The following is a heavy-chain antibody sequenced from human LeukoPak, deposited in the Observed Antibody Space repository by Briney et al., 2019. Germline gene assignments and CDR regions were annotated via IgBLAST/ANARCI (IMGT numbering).Heavy chain of an antibody. V-gene: IGHV4-39*01. Sequence: SETLSLTCTVSGGSISSSSYYWGWIRQPPGKGLEWIGSIYHSGSTYYNPSLKSRVTISVDTSKNQFSLKLSSVTAADTAVYYCARLARIVVVVPAAIWVDYWGQGTLVTVSS. CDR2: IYHSGST. CDR3: ARLARIVVVVPAAIWVDY. D-gene: IGHD2-2*02. J-gene: IGHJ4*02. CDR1: GGSISSSSYY.